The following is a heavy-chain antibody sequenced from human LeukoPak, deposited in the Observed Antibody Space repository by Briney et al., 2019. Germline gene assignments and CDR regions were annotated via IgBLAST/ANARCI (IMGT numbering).Heavy chain of an antibody. V-gene: IGHV1-8*01. CDR3: GRSYAMDV. J-gene: IGHJ6*02. Sequence: ASVKDTCKASGCTSTNFHINWVRQAAGQGRAWMGWMNLNSGKTGYRQELQGRITMTTNTSITTAYMERSSLRAEDTAVYYCGRSYAMDVGGQGTTVTVSS. CDR1: GCTSTNFH. CDR2: MNLNSGKT.